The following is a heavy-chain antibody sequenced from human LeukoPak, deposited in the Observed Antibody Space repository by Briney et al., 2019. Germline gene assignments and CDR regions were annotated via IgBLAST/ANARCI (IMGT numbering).Heavy chain of an antibody. V-gene: IGHV3-30*02. CDR1: GFTFSSYG. CDR2: IRNDGSII. J-gene: IGHJ3*02. Sequence: QPGGSLRLSCAASGFTFSSYGMHWIRQAPGKGLEWVAFIRNDGSIIYNADSVKGRFTISRDNSKNTLYLQVNSLRAEDTALYYCAKDIVVVPAASDAFDIWGQGTMVTVSS. CDR3: AKDIVVVPAASDAFDI. D-gene: IGHD2-2*01.